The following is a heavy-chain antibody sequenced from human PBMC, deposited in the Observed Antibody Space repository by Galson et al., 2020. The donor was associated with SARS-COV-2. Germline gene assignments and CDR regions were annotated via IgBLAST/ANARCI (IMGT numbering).Heavy chain of an antibody. Sequence: DSGPTLVKPTQTLTLTCTFSGFSLTTSGVGVGWIRQPPGKALEWLALIYGNDDKYYSPSLKSRLTVTKDTSKNQVVLTMSNMDPVDTATYYCAHFLVIGGFTTYLDYWGQGTLVTVSS. V-gene: IGHV2-5*01. CDR1: GFSLTTSGVG. J-gene: IGHJ4*02. D-gene: IGHD1-26*01. CDR3: AHFLVIGGFTTYLDY. CDR2: IYGNDDK.